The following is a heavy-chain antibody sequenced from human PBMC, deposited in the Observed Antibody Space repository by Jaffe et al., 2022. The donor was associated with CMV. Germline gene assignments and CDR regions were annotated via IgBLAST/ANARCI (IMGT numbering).Heavy chain of an antibody. D-gene: IGHD4-17*01. V-gene: IGHV4-59*01. Sequence: QVQLQESGPGLVKPSETLSLTCTVSGGSISSYYWSWIRQPPGKGLEWIGYIYYSGSTNYNPSLKSRVTISVDTSKNQFSLKLSSVTAADTAVYYCARERGLDYGGNWGPMRAFDIWGQGTMVTVSS. J-gene: IGHJ3*02. CDR1: GGSISSYY. CDR3: ARERGLDYGGNWGPMRAFDI. CDR2: IYYSGST.